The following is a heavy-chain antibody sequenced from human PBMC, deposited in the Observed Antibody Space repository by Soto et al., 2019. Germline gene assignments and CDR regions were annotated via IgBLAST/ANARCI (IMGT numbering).Heavy chain of an antibody. Sequence: QPGGSLRLSCADSGFTASINYMSWVRQAPGKGLEWVSLFYAGGSTYYADSVKGRFTISRDTSKNTLYLQMNSLRVDDTAVYYCARGYESSSRSVAYWGQGIPVTVSS. CDR3: ARGYESSSRSVAY. CDR2: FYAGGST. V-gene: IGHV3-53*01. D-gene: IGHD6-13*01. J-gene: IGHJ4*02. CDR1: GFTASINY.